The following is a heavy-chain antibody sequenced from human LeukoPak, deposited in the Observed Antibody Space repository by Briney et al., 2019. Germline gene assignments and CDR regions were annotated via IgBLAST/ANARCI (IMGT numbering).Heavy chain of an antibody. CDR2: ISAFNGNT. V-gene: IGHV1-18*01. Sequence: ASVKVSCKASGYMFNIYGISWVRQAPGRGLEWMGWISAFNGNTNYARNFQDRVTMTTDTSTSTAYMELTSLRSDDTAVYYCARSPPSTGYDRFDTWGQGTLVTVSS. CDR3: ARSPPSTGYDRFDT. CDR1: GYMFNIYG. D-gene: IGHD5-12*01. J-gene: IGHJ4*02.